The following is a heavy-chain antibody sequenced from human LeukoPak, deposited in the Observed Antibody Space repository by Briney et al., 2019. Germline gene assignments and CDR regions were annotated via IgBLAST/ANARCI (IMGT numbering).Heavy chain of an antibody. CDR2: FDPEDGET. D-gene: IGHD1-26*01. J-gene: IGHJ3*02. CDR1: GYTLTELS. CDR3: ATAPSGSYRWDAFDI. Sequence: AASVKVSCKVSGYTLTELSMHWVRQAPGKGLEWMGGFDPEDGETIYAQKFQGRVTMTEDTSTDTAYMELSSLRSEDTAVYYCATAPSGSYRWDAFDIWGQGTMVTVSS. V-gene: IGHV1-24*01.